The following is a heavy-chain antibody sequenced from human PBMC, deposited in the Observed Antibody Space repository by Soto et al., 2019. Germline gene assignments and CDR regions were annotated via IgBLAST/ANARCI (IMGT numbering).Heavy chain of an antibody. J-gene: IGHJ5*02. CDR1: GGSISSYY. D-gene: IGHD2-15*01. CDR2: IYYSGST. V-gene: IGHV4-59*01. Sequence: SETLSLTCTVSGGSISSYYWSWIRQPPGKGLEWIGYIYYSGSTNYNPSLKSRVTISVDTSKNQFSLKLSSVTAADTAVYYCARDRYCSGGSCYSGGWFDPWGQGTLVTVSS. CDR3: ARDRYCSGGSCYSGGWFDP.